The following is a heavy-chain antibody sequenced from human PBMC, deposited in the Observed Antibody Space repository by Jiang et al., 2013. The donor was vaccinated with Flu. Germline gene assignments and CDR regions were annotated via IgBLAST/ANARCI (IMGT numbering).Heavy chain of an antibody. J-gene: IGHJ4*02. CDR1: GFPFNTFI. CDR2: ISSRSSYI. Sequence: VQLVESGGGLVKPGGSLRLSCAASGFPFNTFIMNWVRQAPGKGLEWVSSISSRSSYIYYADSVKGRFTISRDNAKNSPYLQMNSLRAEDTAVYYCARDRLAVAAYYFDSWGQGTVVTVSS. CDR3: ARDRLAVAAYYFDS. V-gene: IGHV3-21*01. D-gene: IGHD6-19*01.